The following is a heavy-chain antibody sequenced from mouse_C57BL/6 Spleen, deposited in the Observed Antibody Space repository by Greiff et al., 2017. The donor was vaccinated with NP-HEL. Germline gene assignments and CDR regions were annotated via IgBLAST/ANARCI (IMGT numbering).Heavy chain of an antibody. Sequence: EVKLMESGGGLVKPGGSLKLSCAASGFTFSDYGMHWVRQAPEKGLEWVAYISSGSSTIYYADTVKGRFTISRDNAKNTLFLQMTSLGAEDTARYYCARDGYYGGYFDVWGTGTTVTVSS. V-gene: IGHV5-17*01. CDR2: ISSGSSTI. CDR3: ARDGYYGGYFDV. CDR1: GFTFSDYG. D-gene: IGHD2-3*01. J-gene: IGHJ1*03.